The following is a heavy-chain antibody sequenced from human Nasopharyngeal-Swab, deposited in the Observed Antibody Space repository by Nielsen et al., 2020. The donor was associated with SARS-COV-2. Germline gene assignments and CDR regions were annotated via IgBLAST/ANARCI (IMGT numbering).Heavy chain of an antibody. J-gene: IGHJ6*02. CDR3: ARDGWYDILTGYLALYYYYYGMDV. D-gene: IGHD3-9*01. V-gene: IGHV3-21*01. Sequence: GGSLRLSCAASGFTLSTYSMNWVRQAPGKGLEWVSSISSSSSYIYYADSVKGRFTISRDNAKNSLYLQMNSLRAEDTAVYYCARDGWYDILTGYLALYYYYYGMDVWGQGTTVTVSS. CDR1: GFTLSTYS. CDR2: ISSSSSYI.